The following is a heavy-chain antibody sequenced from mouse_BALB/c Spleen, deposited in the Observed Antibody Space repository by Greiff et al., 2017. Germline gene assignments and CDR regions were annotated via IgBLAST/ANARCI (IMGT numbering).Heavy chain of an antibody. V-gene: IGHV3-2*02. CDR1: GYSITSDYA. CDR3: ARGLSYWYFDV. J-gene: IGHJ1*01. CDR2: ISYSGST. Sequence: EVKLQESGPGLVKPSQSLSLTCTVTGYSITSDYAWNWIRQFPGNKLEWMGYISYSGSTSYNPSLKSRISITRDTSKNQFFLQLNSVTTEDTATYYCARGLSYWYFDVWGAGTTVTVSS.